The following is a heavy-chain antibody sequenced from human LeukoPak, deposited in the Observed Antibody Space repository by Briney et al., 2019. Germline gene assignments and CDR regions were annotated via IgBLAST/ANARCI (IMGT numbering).Heavy chain of an antibody. Sequence: PGGSLRVSCAASGFTFSSYGMNWVRQAPGKGLEWVSYIGTTTSTIYYEDSVKGRFTISRDNAKNSLYLQMNSLRDEDTAVYYCARHDYGGNSGDEWSQGILVTVSS. D-gene: IGHD4-23*01. CDR2: IGTTTSTI. CDR3: ARHDYGGNSGDE. V-gene: IGHV3-48*02. CDR1: GFTFSSYG. J-gene: IGHJ4*02.